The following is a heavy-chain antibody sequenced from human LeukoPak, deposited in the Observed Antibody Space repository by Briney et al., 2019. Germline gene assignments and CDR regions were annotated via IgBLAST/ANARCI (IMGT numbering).Heavy chain of an antibody. Sequence: PGGSLRLSCAASGFTFDDYAMHWVRQAPGKGLEWVSGISWNSGSIGYADSVKGRFTISRDNAKNSLYLQMNSLRAEDMALYYCARQQSEFDYWGRGTLVTVSS. CDR1: GFTFDDYA. CDR2: ISWNSGSI. D-gene: IGHD6-13*01. J-gene: IGHJ4*02. V-gene: IGHV3-9*03. CDR3: ARQQSEFDY.